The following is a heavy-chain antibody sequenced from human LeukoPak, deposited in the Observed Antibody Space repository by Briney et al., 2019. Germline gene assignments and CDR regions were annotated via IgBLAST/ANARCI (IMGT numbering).Heavy chain of an antibody. D-gene: IGHD1-26*01. V-gene: IGHV3-23*01. CDR1: GFTFSSYV. CDR3: ARGAAGYVGASSFDY. J-gene: IGHJ4*02. CDR2: ISGSGGST. Sequence: PGGSLRLSCAASGFTFSSYVMSWVRQAPGKGLEWVSGISGSGGSTYYADSVKGRFTISRDNSKNTLYLQMNSLRAEDTAVYYCARGAAGYVGASSFDYWGQGTLVTVSS.